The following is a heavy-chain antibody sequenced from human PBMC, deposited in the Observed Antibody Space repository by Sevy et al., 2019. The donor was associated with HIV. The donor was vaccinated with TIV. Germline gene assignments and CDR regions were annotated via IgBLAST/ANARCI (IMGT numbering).Heavy chain of an antibody. CDR1: GFTFSSYA. D-gene: IGHD2-15*01. Sequence: GGSLRLSCAASGFTFSSYAMHWVRQAPGKGLQWVAVISYDGSNKYYADSVKGRFTTSRDNSKNTLYLQMNSLRAEDTAVYYCARDPGNYCSGGSCYGTDLDYWGQGTLVTVSS. CDR3: ARDPGNYCSGGSCYGTDLDY. CDR2: ISYDGSNK. V-gene: IGHV3-30*01. J-gene: IGHJ4*02.